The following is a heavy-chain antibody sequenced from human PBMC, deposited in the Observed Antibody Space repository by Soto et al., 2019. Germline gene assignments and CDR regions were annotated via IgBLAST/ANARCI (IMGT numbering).Heavy chain of an antibody. Sequence: PGGSLRLSCAASGFTFDDYAMHWVRQAPGKGLEWVSGISWNSGSIGYADSVKGRFTISRDNAKNSLYLQMNSLRAEDTALYYCAKDTRGYSSGPTDYWGQGTLVTVSS. CDR3: AKDTRGYSSGPTDY. D-gene: IGHD6-19*01. V-gene: IGHV3-9*01. CDR2: ISWNSGSI. CDR1: GFTFDDYA. J-gene: IGHJ4*02.